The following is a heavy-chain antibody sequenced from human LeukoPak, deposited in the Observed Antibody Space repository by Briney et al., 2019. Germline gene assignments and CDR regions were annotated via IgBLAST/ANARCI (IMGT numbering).Heavy chain of an antibody. D-gene: IGHD3-22*01. Sequence: GSLRLSCAASGFTFSSYGMHWVRQAPGKGLEWVAVISYDGSNKYYADSVKGRFTISRDNSKNTLYLQMNSLRAEDTAVYYCAKDRAYYDSSGNPTFDPWGQGTLVTGSS. CDR3: AKDRAYYDSSGNPTFDP. V-gene: IGHV3-30*18. CDR1: GFTFSSYG. CDR2: ISYDGSNK. J-gene: IGHJ5*02.